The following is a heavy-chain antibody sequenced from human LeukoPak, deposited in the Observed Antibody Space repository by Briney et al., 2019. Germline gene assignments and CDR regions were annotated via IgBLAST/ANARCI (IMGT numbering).Heavy chain of an antibody. Sequence: GGSLRLSCGASGLTFSTYAMSWVRQAPGKGLEWVSAISASGDDTYYTDSVKGRFTISRDNPKNTLYLQMNSLRVEDTAVYFCAREPYSSGWFARWGQRTLVTVSP. V-gene: IGHV3-23*01. CDR1: GLTFSTYA. J-gene: IGHJ5*02. CDR3: AREPYSSGWFAR. D-gene: IGHD4-11*01. CDR2: ISASGDDT.